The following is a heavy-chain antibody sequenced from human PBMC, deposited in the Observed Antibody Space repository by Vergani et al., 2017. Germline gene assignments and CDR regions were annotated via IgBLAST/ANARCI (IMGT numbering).Heavy chain of an antibody. CDR2: ISSSSSTI. J-gene: IGHJ6*02. CDR3: ARGDGDRSTYYYYGMDV. D-gene: IGHD4-17*01. V-gene: IGHV3-48*04. CDR1: GFTFSSYS. Sequence: EVQLVESGGGLVQPGGSLRLSCAASGFTFSSYSMNWVRQAPGKGLEWVSYISSSSSTIYYADSVKGRFTISRDNAKNSLYLQMNSLRAEDTAVYYCARGDGDRSTYYYYGMDVWGQGTTVTVSS.